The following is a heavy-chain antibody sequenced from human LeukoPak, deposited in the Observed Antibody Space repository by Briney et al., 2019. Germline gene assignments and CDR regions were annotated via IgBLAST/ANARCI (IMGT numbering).Heavy chain of an antibody. CDR2: IKQDGSEK. CDR3: ASSYYYGSGRIDAFDI. D-gene: IGHD3-10*01. Sequence: GGSLRLSCAASGFTFSSYWMSWVRQAPGKGLEWVANIKQDGSEKYYVDSVKGRFTISRDNAKNSLYLKMNSLRAEDTAVYYCASSYYYGSGRIDAFDIWGQGTMVTVSS. V-gene: IGHV3-7*01. CDR1: GFTFSSYW. J-gene: IGHJ3*02.